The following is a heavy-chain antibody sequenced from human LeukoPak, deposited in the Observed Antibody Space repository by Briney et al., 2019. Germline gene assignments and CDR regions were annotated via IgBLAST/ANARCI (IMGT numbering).Heavy chain of an antibody. CDR1: GGSISSGGYS. CDR2: IYHSGST. D-gene: IGHD3-10*01. J-gene: IGHJ4*02. V-gene: IGHV4-30-2*01. Sequence: SETLSLTCAVSGGSISSGGYSWSWIRQPPGKGLEWIGYIYHSGSTYYNPSLKSRVTISVDRSKNQFSPKLSSVTAADTAVYYCARNSWFAPYYFDYWGQGTLVTVSS. CDR3: ARNSWFAPYYFDY.